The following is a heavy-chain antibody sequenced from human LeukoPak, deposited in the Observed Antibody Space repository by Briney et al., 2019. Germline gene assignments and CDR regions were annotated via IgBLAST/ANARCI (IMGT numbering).Heavy chain of an antibody. Sequence: LTGGSLRLSRAASGFTFSSYWMSWVRQAPGKGLEWVANIKQDGSEKYYVDSVKGRFTISRDNAKNSLYLQMNSLRAEDTAVYYCARDLYRIVVVPHYFDYWGQGTLVTVSS. J-gene: IGHJ4*02. CDR1: GFTFSSYW. V-gene: IGHV3-7*01. CDR3: ARDLYRIVVVPHYFDY. CDR2: IKQDGSEK. D-gene: IGHD3-22*01.